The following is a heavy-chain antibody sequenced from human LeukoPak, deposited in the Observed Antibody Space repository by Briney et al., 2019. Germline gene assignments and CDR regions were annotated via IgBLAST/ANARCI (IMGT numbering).Heavy chain of an antibody. CDR3: ARTHDILTGWFDI. D-gene: IGHD3-9*01. V-gene: IGHV1-18*01. Sequence: ASVTVSCKASGYTFTSYDISWVRQAPGQGLEWMGWISAYNGNTNYAQKLQGRVTMTTDTSTNTAYMELRSLRSDDTAVYYCARTHDILTGWFDIWGQGTMVTVSS. CDR1: GYTFTSYD. J-gene: IGHJ3*02. CDR2: ISAYNGNT.